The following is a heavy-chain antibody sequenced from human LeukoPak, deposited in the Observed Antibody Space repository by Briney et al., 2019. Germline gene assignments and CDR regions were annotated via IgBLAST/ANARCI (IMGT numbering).Heavy chain of an antibody. CDR2: IIPIFGTA. Sequence: SVKVSCKASGGTFSSYAISWVRQAPGQGLEWMGGIIPIFGTANYAQKFQGRVTITADESTSTAYMELSSLRSDDTAVYYCARLGDIVVVPAAMEVWGQGTLVTVSS. CDR1: GGTFSSYA. V-gene: IGHV1-69*13. D-gene: IGHD2-2*01. CDR3: ARLGDIVVVPAAMEV. J-gene: IGHJ4*02.